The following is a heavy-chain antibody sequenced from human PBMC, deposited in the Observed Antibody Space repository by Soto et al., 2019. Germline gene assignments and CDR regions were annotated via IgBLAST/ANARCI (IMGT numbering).Heavy chain of an antibody. CDR2: IWFDGSNK. CDR3: ATTGHY. V-gene: IGHV3-33*01. CDR1: GFTFSSYG. J-gene: IGHJ4*02. Sequence: GGSLRLSCAASGFTFSSYGMHWVRQAPGKGLEWVAVIWFDGSNKFYADSVKGRFTISRDNSKNTVSLQMNSLRDEDSAAYYCATTGHYRGQGTLVTVSS.